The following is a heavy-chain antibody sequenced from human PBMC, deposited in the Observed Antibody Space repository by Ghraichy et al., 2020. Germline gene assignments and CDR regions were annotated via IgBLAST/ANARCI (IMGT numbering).Heavy chain of an antibody. CDR3: ARDESPGGNWFDP. V-gene: IGHV1-2*06. D-gene: IGHD3-10*01. CDR2: INPNSGGT. Sequence: ASVKVACKASGYTFTGYYMHWVRQAPGQGLEWMGRINPNSGGTNYAQKFQGRVTMTRDTSISTAYMELSRLRSDDTAVYYCARDESPGGNWFDPWGQGTLVTVSS. CDR1: GYTFTGYY. J-gene: IGHJ5*02.